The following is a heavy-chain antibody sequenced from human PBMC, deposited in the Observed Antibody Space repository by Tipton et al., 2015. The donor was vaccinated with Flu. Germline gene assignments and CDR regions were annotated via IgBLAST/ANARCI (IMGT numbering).Heavy chain of an antibody. J-gene: IGHJ4*02. CDR2: IKQDGSEK. D-gene: IGHD5-12*01. CDR3: ARARGGYDLDS. CDR1: GFTFSGYW. Sequence: SLRLSCAASGFTFSGYWMSWVRQAPGKGLECVANIKQDGSEKDYVDSVKGRFTISRDNAKNSLYLQMNSLRVEATAVYYCARARGGYDLDSWGQGTLVTVSS. V-gene: IGHV3-7*01.